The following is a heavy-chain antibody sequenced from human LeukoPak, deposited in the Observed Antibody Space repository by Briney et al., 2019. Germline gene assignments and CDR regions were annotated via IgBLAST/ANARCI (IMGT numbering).Heavy chain of an antibody. CDR2: INDNGDGT. D-gene: IGHD3-16*01. V-gene: IGHV3-23*01. CDR3: AKGLRTGVGPYMGYHYYMDV. Sequence: GGSLRLSCAASGFSVSGNYMSWVRQAPGKGLEWVSTINDNGDGTYYADSVKGRFTISRDNSYNTVSLQMNSLRDEDTGVYYCAKGLRTGVGPYMGYHYYMDVWGKGATVTVSS. CDR1: GFSVSGNY. J-gene: IGHJ6*03.